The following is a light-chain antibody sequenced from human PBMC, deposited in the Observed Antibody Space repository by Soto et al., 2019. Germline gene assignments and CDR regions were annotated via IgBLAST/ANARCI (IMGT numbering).Light chain of an antibody. CDR3: SSYSSSATNYV. CDR1: SSDVGGYDY. CDR2: DVN. Sequence: QSALTQPASVSGSPGQSNTISCTGTSSDVGGYDYVSWYQQHPGKAPKVIIYDVNNRPSGVYSRFSGSNSGNTASLSISGLQAEDGADYYCSSYSSSATNYVFGSGTKVTVL. J-gene: IGLJ1*01. V-gene: IGLV2-14*03.